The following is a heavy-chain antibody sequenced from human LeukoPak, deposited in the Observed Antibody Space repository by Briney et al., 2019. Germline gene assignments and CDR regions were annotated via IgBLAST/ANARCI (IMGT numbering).Heavy chain of an antibody. CDR3: ARDCGYSYGTWGYYYYYYGMDV. Sequence: GASVKVPCKASGGTFSSYAISWVRQAPGQGLEWMGRIIPILGIANYAQKFQGRVTITADKSTSTAYMELSSLRSEDTAVYYCARDCGYSYGTWGYYYYYYGMDVWGQGTTVTVSS. CDR1: GGTFSSYA. CDR2: IIPILGIA. J-gene: IGHJ6*02. V-gene: IGHV1-69*04. D-gene: IGHD5-18*01.